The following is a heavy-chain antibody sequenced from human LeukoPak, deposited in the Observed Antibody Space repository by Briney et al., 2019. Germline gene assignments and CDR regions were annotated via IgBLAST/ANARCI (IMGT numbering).Heavy chain of an antibody. CDR1: GFTFSSYG. V-gene: IGHV3-23*01. D-gene: IGHD3-22*01. CDR3: AKDWRKYYYDSSGYYYDY. J-gene: IGHJ4*02. CDR2: ISGSGGST. Sequence: GGSLRLSCAASGFTFSSYGMSWVRQAPGKGLEWASAISGSGGSTYYADSVKGRFTISRDNSKNTLYLQMNSLRAEDTAVYYCAKDWRKYYYDSSGYYYDYWGQGTLVTVSS.